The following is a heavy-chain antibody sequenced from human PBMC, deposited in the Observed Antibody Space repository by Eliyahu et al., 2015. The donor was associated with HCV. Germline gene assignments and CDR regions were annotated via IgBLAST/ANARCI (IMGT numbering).Heavy chain of an antibody. CDR1: GGSISSYY. CDR3: ARGIQWLVSEENYYYYYMDV. Sequence: QVQLQESGPGLVKPSETLSLTCTVSGGSISSYYWSWIRQPPGKGLEWIGYIYYSGSTNYNPSLKSRVTISVDTSKNQFSLKLSSVTAADTAVYYCARGIQWLVSEENYYYYYMDVWGKGTTVTVSS. D-gene: IGHD6-19*01. V-gene: IGHV4-59*08. J-gene: IGHJ6*03. CDR2: IYYSGST.